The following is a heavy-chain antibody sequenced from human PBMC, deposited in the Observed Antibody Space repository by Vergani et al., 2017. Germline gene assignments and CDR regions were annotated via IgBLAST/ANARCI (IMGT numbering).Heavy chain of an antibody. Sequence: QLQLQESGPGLVKPSETLSLTCTVSGCSISSSSYYWGWIRQPPGKGLEWIGSIYYSGSTYYNPALKSRVTITVDTSKNQFSLKLSSVTAADPAVYYCARHGRELLRSTYYFDYWGQGTLVTVSS. CDR3: ARHGRELLRSTYYFDY. CDR1: GCSISSSSYY. J-gene: IGHJ4*02. D-gene: IGHD1-26*01. V-gene: IGHV4-39*01. CDR2: IYYSGST.